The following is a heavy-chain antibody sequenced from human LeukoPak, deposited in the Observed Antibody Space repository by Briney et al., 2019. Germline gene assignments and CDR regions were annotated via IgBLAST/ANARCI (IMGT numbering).Heavy chain of an antibody. CDR1: GYTFTGYY. CDR3: ARALNSYGGSFDY. J-gene: IGHJ4*02. V-gene: IGHV1-2*02. CDR2: INPNSGGT. D-gene: IGHD5-18*01. Sequence: ASVKVSCKASGYTFTGYYMHWVRQAPGQGLEWMGWINPNSGGTNYAQKFQGRVTMTRDTSISTAYMELSRLRSDDTAVYYRARALNSYGGSFDYWGQGTLVTVSS.